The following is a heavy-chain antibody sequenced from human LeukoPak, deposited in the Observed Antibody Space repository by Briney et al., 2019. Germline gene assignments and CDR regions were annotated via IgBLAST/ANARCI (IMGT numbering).Heavy chain of an antibody. CDR2: ISAYNGNT. D-gene: IGHD1-26*01. J-gene: IGHJ3*02. CDR3: ARGIDSASPPLGTFEI. Sequence: ASVKVSCKASGYTFTSYGISWVRQAPGQGLEWMGRISAYNGNTNYAQKLQGRVTMATDTSTSTAYMELRSLRSDDTAVYYCARGIDSASPPLGTFEIWGQGTMVTVSS. CDR1: GYTFTSYG. V-gene: IGHV1-18*01.